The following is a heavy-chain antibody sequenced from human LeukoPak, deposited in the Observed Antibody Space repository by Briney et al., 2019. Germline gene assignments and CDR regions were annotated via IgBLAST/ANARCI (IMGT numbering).Heavy chain of an antibody. CDR1: YGSIRGHY. J-gene: IGHJ2*01. CDR2: IHYSGGT. V-gene: IGHV4-59*11. CDR3: ARPDMGDSTGDWFFDL. Sequence: PSETLSLTCTVSYGSIRGHYWSWIRQTPGKGLEWIGNIHYSGGTEYNPSLKRRVAISVDMSRNQFSLKVYSVIAADTAIYYCARPDMGDSTGDWFFDLWGRGTLITVSS. D-gene: IGHD2-21*02.